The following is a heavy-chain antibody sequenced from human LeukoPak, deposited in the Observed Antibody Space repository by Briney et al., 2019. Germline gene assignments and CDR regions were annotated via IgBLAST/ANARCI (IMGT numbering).Heavy chain of an antibody. CDR3: ARVYGDHDAFDI. Sequence: SETLSLTCTVSGGSVSSGSYYWSWIRQPPGLGLEWIEYIYYSVSTNYNPSLKSRVSISVDTTKNQFSLKLSSVTAADTAVYYCARVYGDHDAFDIWGQGTMVTASS. D-gene: IGHD4-17*01. CDR2: IYYSVST. V-gene: IGHV4-61*01. CDR1: GGSVSSGSYY. J-gene: IGHJ3*02.